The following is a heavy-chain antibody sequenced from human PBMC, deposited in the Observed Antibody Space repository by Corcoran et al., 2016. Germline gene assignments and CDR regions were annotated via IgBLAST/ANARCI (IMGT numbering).Heavy chain of an antibody. Sequence: QVQLVEVGGGVVQPGRSLRLSCAASGFTFSSYGMPWVRQAPGKGLEWVAVISYDGSNKYYADSVKGRFTISRDNSKNTLYLQMNSLRAEETAVYDCAKDTQPMRGKDGMDVWGQGTTVTVSS. D-gene: IGHD3-10*01. V-gene: IGHV3-30*18. CDR1: GFTFSSYG. J-gene: IGHJ6*02. CDR3: AKDTQPMRGKDGMDV. CDR2: ISYDGSNK.